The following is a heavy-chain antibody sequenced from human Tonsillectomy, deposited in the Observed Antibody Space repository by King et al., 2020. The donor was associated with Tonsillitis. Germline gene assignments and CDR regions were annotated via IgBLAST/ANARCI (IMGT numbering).Heavy chain of an antibody. D-gene: IGHD3-16*02. CDR2: IYYSGST. Sequence: QLQESGPGLVKPSQTLSLTCAVSGGSISSGGYSWSWIRQPPVKGLEWIGYIYYSGSTYYNPSLKSRVTISVDTSKNQFSLTRSSVTAAETAVYDCAREMLSPEGAFDIWGQGTMVTVSS. V-gene: IGHV4-30-4*07. J-gene: IGHJ3*02. CDR1: GGSISSGGYS. CDR3: AREMLSPEGAFDI.